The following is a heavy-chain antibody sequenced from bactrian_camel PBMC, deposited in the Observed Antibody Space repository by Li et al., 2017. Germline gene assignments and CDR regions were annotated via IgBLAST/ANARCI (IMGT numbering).Heavy chain of an antibody. CDR1: GFTFSTYD. Sequence: VQLVESGGGLVQPGGSLGLSCAASGFTFSTYDMNWVRQAPGKERELVSSVLTDGTTYYADSVKGRFTISQDNAKNTLYLQVNSLKPEDTAMYYCNTIPCDRRIDVRIATVTWQRADFTDWGQGTQVTVS. V-gene: IGHV3S10*01. D-gene: IGHD4*01. CDR3: NTIPCDRRIDVRIATVTWQRADFTD. CDR2: VLTDGTT. J-gene: IGHJ6*01.